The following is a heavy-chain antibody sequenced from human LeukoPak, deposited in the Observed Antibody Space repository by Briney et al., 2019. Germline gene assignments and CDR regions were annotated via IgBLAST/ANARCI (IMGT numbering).Heavy chain of an antibody. Sequence: PSETLSLTCTVSGGSISSYYWSWIRQPPGEGLEWIGYIYYSGSTNYNPSLKSRVTMSIDTSKNHFSLKLTSVTAADTAVYYCARVRSTDSSGWSAPFDAFDIWGQGTMVTVSS. V-gene: IGHV4-59*01. CDR2: IYYSGST. J-gene: IGHJ3*02. D-gene: IGHD6-19*01. CDR3: ARVRSTDSSGWSAPFDAFDI. CDR1: GGSISSYY.